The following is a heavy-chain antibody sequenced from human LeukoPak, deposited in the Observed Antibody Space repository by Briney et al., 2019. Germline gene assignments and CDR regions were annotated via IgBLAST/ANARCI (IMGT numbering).Heavy chain of an antibody. D-gene: IGHD3-3*01. Sequence: GSLRLSCAASGFTFSSYAMSWVRQAPGKGLEWVSAISGSGGSTYYADSVKGRFTISRDNSKNTLYLQMNSLRAEDTAVYYCASLQQSYYDFWSGKNFDYWGQGTLVTVSS. CDR3: ASLQQSYYDFWSGKNFDY. CDR1: GFTFSSYA. V-gene: IGHV3-23*01. CDR2: ISGSGGST. J-gene: IGHJ4*02.